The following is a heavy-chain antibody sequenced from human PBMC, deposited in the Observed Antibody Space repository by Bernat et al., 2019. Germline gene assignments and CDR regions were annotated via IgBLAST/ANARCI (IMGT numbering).Heavy chain of an antibody. CDR1: GFTFSSYG. CDR2: IWYDGSNK. V-gene: IGHV3-33*01. CDR3: ARDSDYGSGSLDY. Sequence: QVQLVESGGGVVQPGRSLRLSCAASGFTFSSYGIHWVRQAPGKGLEWVAVIWYDGSNKYYADSGKGRFTISRDNSKNTLYLQMNSLRAEDTAVYYCARDSDYGSGSLDYWGQGTLVTVSS. D-gene: IGHD3-10*01. J-gene: IGHJ4*02.